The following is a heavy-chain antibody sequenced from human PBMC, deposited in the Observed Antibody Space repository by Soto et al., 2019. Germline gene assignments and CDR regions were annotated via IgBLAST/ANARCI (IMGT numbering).Heavy chain of an antibody. V-gene: IGHV1-69*01. D-gene: IGHD2-2*01. CDR1: GGTFSSYA. Sequence: QVQLVQSGAEVKKPGSSVKASCKASGGTFSSYAISWVRQAPGQGLEWMGGIIPIFGTANYAQKFQGRVTITADEATSTAYMELSRLRSEDTAVYYCARDLSDIVVVPAAPEEYYYYGMDVWGQGTTVTVSS. CDR3: ARDLSDIVVVPAAPEEYYYYGMDV. CDR2: IIPIFGTA. J-gene: IGHJ6*02.